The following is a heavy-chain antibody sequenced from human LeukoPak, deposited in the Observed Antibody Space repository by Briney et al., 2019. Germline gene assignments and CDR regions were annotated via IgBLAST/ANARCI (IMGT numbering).Heavy chain of an antibody. CDR1: GFTFSSYW. V-gene: IGHV3-74*01. CDR3: ARDLSTSAWFGGHYYYGMDV. CDR2: INSDGSST. Sequence: GGSLRLSCAASGFTFSSYWMHWVRHAPGKGLVWVSRINSDGSSTSYADSVKGRFTISRDNAKNTLYLQMNSLRAEDTAVYYCARDLSTSAWFGGHYYYGMDVWGQGTTVTVSS. J-gene: IGHJ6*02. D-gene: IGHD3-10*01.